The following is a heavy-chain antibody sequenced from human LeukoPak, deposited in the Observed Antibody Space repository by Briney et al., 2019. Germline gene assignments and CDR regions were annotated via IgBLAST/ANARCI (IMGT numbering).Heavy chain of an antibody. Sequence: SQTLSLTCTVSGGSISSGSYYWSWIRQPAGRGLEWIGRIYTSGSTNYNPSLKSRVTISVDTSKNQSSLKLSSVTAADTAVYYCVSAKLGYCSSTSCYAADYWGQGTLVTVSS. CDR1: GGSISSGSYY. CDR3: VSAKLGYCSSTSCYAADY. V-gene: IGHV4-61*02. CDR2: IYTSGST. D-gene: IGHD2-2*01. J-gene: IGHJ4*02.